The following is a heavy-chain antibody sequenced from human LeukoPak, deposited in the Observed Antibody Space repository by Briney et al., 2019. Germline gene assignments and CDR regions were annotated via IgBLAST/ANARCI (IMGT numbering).Heavy chain of an antibody. CDR1: GGSISSYY. V-gene: IGHV4-59*08. CDR2: IYYSGST. J-gene: IGHJ5*02. Sequence: SETLSLTCTVSGGSISSYYWSWIRQPPGKGLEWIGYIYYSGSTNYNPSLKSRVTISVDTSKNQFSLKLSSVTAADTAVYYCARHPGRWLQFDGRFDPWGQGTLVTVSS. CDR3: ARHPGRWLQFDGRFDP. D-gene: IGHD5-24*01.